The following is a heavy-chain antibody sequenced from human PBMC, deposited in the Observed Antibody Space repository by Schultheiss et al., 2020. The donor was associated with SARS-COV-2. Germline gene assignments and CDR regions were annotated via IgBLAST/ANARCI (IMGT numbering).Heavy chain of an antibody. Sequence: GGSLRLSCAASGFTFDDYAMHWVRQAPGKGLEWVSGISWNSGSIGYADSVKGRFTISRDNAKNSLYLQMNSLRADDTAMYYCARGQYGSGGYSVFDYWGQGTPVTVSS. CDR2: ISWNSGSI. CDR1: GFTFDDYA. J-gene: IGHJ4*02. D-gene: IGHD3-10*01. V-gene: IGHV3-9*01. CDR3: ARGQYGSGGYSVFDY.